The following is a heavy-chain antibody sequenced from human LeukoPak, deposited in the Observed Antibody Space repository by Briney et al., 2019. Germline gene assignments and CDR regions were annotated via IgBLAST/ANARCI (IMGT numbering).Heavy chain of an antibody. D-gene: IGHD3-22*01. J-gene: IGHJ2*01. V-gene: IGHV4-31*03. CDR3: ARGSGYPYWYFDL. CDR2: IYYSGST. Sequence: SQTLSLTCTVSGGSISSGGYSWSWIRQHPGKGLEWIGYIYYSGSTYYNPSLKSRVTISVDTSKNQFSLKLSSVTAADTAVYYCARGSGYPYWYFDLWGRGTLVTVSS. CDR1: GGSISSGGYS.